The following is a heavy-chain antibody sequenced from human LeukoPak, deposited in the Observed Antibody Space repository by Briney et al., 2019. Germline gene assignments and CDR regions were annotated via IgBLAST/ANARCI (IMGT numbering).Heavy chain of an antibody. D-gene: IGHD3-3*01. CDR1: GGSISSGDYY. V-gene: IGHV4-30-4*08. CDR3: AREFGDFWSGQGFDY. J-gene: IGHJ4*02. CDR2: MYYSGST. Sequence: SETLSLTCTVSGGSISSGDYYWSWIRQPPGKGLEWIGYMYYSGSTYYNPSLKSRVTISVDTSKNQFSLKLSSVTAADTAVYYCAREFGDFWSGQGFDYWGQGTLVTVSS.